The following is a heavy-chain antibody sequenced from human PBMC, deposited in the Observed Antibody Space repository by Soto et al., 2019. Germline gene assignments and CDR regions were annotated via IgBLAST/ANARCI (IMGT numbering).Heavy chain of an antibody. D-gene: IGHD3-3*01. CDR2: IYYSGST. CDR3: ARHTYYDFWSGYYRGYYYYYYMDV. J-gene: IGHJ6*03. V-gene: IGHV4-39*01. Sequence: SETLSLTCTVSGGSISSSSYYWGWIRQPPGKGLEWIGSIYYSGSTYYNPSLKSRVTISVDTSKNQFSLKLSSVTAADTAVYYCARHTYYDFWSGYYRGYYYYYYMDVWGKGTTVTVSS. CDR1: GGSISSSSYY.